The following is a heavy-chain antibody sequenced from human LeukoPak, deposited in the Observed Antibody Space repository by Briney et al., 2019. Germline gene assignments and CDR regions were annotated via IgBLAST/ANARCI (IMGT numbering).Heavy chain of an antibody. CDR3: ARNPSYYYGSGSPYYFDY. CDR1: GGSFSGYY. Sequence: SETLSLTCAVYGGSFSGYYWSWIRQPPGKGLEWIGEINHSGSTYYNPSLRSRVTISVDTSKNQFSLKLSSVTAADTAVYYCARNPSYYYGSGSPYYFDYWGQGTLVTVSS. J-gene: IGHJ4*02. CDR2: INHSGST. D-gene: IGHD3-10*01. V-gene: IGHV4-34*01.